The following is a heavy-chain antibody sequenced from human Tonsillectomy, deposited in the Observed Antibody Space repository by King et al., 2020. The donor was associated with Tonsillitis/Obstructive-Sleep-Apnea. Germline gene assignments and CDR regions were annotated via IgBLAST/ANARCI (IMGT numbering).Heavy chain of an antibody. V-gene: IGHV4-61*01. CDR3: ANMRDYGDYVWFDP. J-gene: IGHJ5*02. CDR2: IYYSGST. CDR1: GGSVSSGSYY. D-gene: IGHD4-17*01. Sequence: QLQESGPGLVKPSETLSLTCTVSGGSVSSGSYYWSWIRQPPGKGLEWIGYIYYSGSTNYNPSLKSRVTISVDTSKNQFSLKLSSVTAADTAVYYCANMRDYGDYVWFDPWGQGTRVTVSS.